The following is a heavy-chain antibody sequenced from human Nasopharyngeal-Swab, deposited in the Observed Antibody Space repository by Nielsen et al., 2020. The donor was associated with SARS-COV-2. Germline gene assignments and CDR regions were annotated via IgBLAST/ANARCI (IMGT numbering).Heavy chain of an antibody. J-gene: IGHJ3*02. Sequence: GGSLRLSCAASGLLFSSYGMNWGRQAPGKGLEWVSSISRDSSDINYADSLKGRFTISRDNAKNSLFLQMNSLRAEDTAVYYCAREGVDIASDYSEPFAIWGQGTMVTVSS. CDR3: AREGVDIASDYSEPFAI. CDR1: GLLFSSYG. CDR2: ISRDSSDI. D-gene: IGHD2-2*03. V-gene: IGHV3-21*01.